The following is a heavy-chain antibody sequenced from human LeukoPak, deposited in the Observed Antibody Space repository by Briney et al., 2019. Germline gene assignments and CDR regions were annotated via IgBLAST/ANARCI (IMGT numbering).Heavy chain of an antibody. CDR3: VKGKDLYGALDI. J-gene: IGHJ3*02. CDR2: ISFDGTTK. D-gene: IGHD3-16*01. V-gene: IGHV3-30*18. Sequence: GGSPRLSCAASGFTVSTSVMHWVRQAPGKGLDWAAIISFDGTTKYYADSVKGRFTISRDNSKNTLFLQMDSLRVEDTAVYYCVKGKDLYGALDIWGQGTMVTVSS. CDR1: GFTVSTSV.